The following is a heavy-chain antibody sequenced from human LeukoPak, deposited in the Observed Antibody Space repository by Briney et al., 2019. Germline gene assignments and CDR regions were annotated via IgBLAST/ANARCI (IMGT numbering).Heavy chain of an antibody. CDR3: ARVPSGWLVMDY. J-gene: IGHJ4*02. CDR2: IYYSGST. CDR1: GGSISSYY. V-gene: IGHV4-59*01. D-gene: IGHD6-19*01. Sequence: SETLSLTCTVSGGSISSYYWSWIRQPPGKGLEWIGYIYYSGSTIYNPSLKSRVTISVDTSKNQFSLKLSSVTAADTAVYYCARVPSGWLVMDYWGQGTLVTVSS.